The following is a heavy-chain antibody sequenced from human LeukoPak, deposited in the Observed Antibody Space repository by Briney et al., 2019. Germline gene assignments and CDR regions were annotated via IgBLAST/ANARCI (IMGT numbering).Heavy chain of an antibody. Sequence: PGGSLRLSCAASGFTFSTYWMHWVRQAPGKGLVWVSRINSDGSSTSYADSVKGRFTISRDNAKNTLYLQMNSLRAEDTAVYYCAKEGSNWNVDYWGQGTLVTVSS. V-gene: IGHV3-74*01. CDR3: AKEGSNWNVDY. CDR2: INSDGSST. J-gene: IGHJ4*02. CDR1: GFTFSTYW. D-gene: IGHD1-1*01.